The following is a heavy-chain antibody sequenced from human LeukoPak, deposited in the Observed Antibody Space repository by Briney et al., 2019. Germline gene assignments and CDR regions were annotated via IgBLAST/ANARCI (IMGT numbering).Heavy chain of an antibody. Sequence: GGSLRLSCAASGFTFSSYAMSWVRQAPGKGLEWVSYISSGSTIYYADSVKGRFTISRDNSKNTLYLQMNSLRAEDTAVYYCARRAGAYSHPYDYWGQGTPVTVSS. CDR2: ISSGSTI. J-gene: IGHJ4*02. V-gene: IGHV3-48*01. CDR1: GFTFSSYA. D-gene: IGHD4/OR15-4a*01. CDR3: ARRAGAYSHPYDY.